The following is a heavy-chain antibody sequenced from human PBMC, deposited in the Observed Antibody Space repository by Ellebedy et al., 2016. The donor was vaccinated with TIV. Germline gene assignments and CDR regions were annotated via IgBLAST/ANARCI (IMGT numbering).Heavy chain of an antibody. D-gene: IGHD3-10*01. CDR1: GFSLSARGVG. Sequence: SGPTLVKPTQTLTLTCTFSGFSLSARGVGVGWIRQSPGGALECLAVTYWNDDDRYSPSLKSRLSITKDTSKNQVVLTLTNMDPVDTGTYYCAHRQFVASSSGSGRAWLFDYWGQGAPVTVAS. V-gene: IGHV2-5*01. CDR2: TYWNDDD. J-gene: IGHJ4*02. CDR3: AHRQFVASSSGSGRAWLFDY.